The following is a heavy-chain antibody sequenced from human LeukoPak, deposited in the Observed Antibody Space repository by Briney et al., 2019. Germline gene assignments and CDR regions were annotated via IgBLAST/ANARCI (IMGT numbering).Heavy chain of an antibody. CDR2: INEDGSEK. D-gene: IGHD1-1*01. CDR3: ATYKNQPHTLFFDF. Sequence: GSLRLSCAASGFTFSSYSMNWVRQAPGKGLEWVANINEDGSEKNYVDSVKGRFTTSRDNARNSLSLQMNSLRSEDTAVYYCATYKNQPHTLFFDFWGQGALVTVSA. V-gene: IGHV3-7*02. J-gene: IGHJ4*02. CDR1: GFTFSSYS.